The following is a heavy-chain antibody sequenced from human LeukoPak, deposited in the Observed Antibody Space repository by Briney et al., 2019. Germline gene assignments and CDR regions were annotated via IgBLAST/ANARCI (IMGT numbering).Heavy chain of an antibody. V-gene: IGHV4-4*07. Sequence: SETLSLTCTVSGGSLSSYYWSWIRQPAGKGLEWIGRIYISGSTKYTTSLKSRVTMSVDTSKNQFSLKLSCVTAADTAVYYCARFAYDSSGYFDYWGQGTLVTVSS. CDR3: ARFAYDSSGYFDY. CDR1: GGSLSSYY. J-gene: IGHJ4*02. D-gene: IGHD3-22*01. CDR2: IYISGST.